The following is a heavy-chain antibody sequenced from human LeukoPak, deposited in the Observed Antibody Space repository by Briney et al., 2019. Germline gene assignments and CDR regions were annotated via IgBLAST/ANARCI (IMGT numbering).Heavy chain of an antibody. J-gene: IGHJ4*02. D-gene: IGHD5-24*01. V-gene: IGHV3-74*01. CDR2: INSDGSST. Sequence: SGGSLRLSCAASGFTFSSYWMHWVRQAPGKGLVWVSRINSDGSSTSYADSVRGRFTISRDNAKNTLYLQMNSLRAEDTAVYYCARHVEMATIASWGQGTLVTVSS. CDR3: ARHVEMATIAS. CDR1: GFTFSSYW.